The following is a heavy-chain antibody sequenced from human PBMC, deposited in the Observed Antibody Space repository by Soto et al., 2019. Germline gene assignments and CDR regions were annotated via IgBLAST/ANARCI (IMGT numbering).Heavy chain of an antibody. CDR2: FDPEDGET. J-gene: IGHJ4*02. V-gene: IGHV1-24*01. D-gene: IGHD4-17*01. Sequence: ASVKVSCKVSGYTLTELSMHWVRQAPGKGLEWMGGFDPEDGETIYAQKFQGRVTMTEDTSTDTAYMELSSLRSEDTAVYYCAKFDDYGSISSRYFDYWGQGTLVTVSS. CDR1: GYTLTELS. CDR3: AKFDDYGSISSRYFDY.